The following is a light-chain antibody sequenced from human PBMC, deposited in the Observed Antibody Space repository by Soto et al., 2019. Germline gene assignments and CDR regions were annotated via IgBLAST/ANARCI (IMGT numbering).Light chain of an antibody. Sequence: QSVLTQPPSVSGAPGQRVTISCTGSSSNIGAGYPVHWYQQLPGTAPKLLVAGNRPSGVPDRLSGSRSGSSASLAITGLQTEDEADYFCAAWDDNLKGPVFGGGTKLTVL. J-gene: IGLJ3*02. CDR3: AAWDDNLKGPV. V-gene: IGLV1-40*01. CDR2: G. CDR1: SSNIGAGYP.